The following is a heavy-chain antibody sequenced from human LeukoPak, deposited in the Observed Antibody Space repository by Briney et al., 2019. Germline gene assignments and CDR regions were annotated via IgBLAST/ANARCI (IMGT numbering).Heavy chain of an antibody. CDR3: AREAELRGYFDY. D-gene: IGHD1-7*01. CDR1: GFSFSSYA. V-gene: IGHV3-23*01. J-gene: IGHJ4*02. Sequence: GGSLKLSCAASGFSFSSYAMSWVRQAPGKGLEWVSSISGSGDNTYYAESVKGRFTISRDNSKSTLFLQMNSLRAEDTAVYYCAREAELRGYFDYWGQGTLVTVSS. CDR2: ISGSGDNT.